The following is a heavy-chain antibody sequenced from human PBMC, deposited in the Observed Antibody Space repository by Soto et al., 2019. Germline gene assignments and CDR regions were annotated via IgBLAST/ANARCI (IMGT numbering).Heavy chain of an antibody. CDR3: AKVPPLDVWSAVIEDDDFDI. CDR2: LSGSGGST. Sequence: GETLTLSSAASGFTVSSYAMSWDRPAQGKGLEWVSALSGSGGSTYNADSVKGRLTSYRDNSKHTLYLQMNSLRAEDTAVYYCAKVPPLDVWSAVIEDDDFDIWGQGTMVTVSS. V-gene: IGHV3-23*01. CDR1: GFTVSSYA. J-gene: IGHJ3*02. D-gene: IGHD3-3*01.